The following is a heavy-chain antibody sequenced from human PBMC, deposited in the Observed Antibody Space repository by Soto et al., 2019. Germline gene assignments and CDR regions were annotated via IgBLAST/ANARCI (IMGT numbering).Heavy chain of an antibody. J-gene: IGHJ5*02. CDR1: GVSVISDSYY. V-gene: IGHV4-30-2*01. CDR2: IYHSGST. Sequence: SETLSLTCTVSGVSVISDSYYWTWIRQPPGKGLEWIGYIYHSGSTYYNPSLKSRVTISVDRSKNQFSLKLSSVTAADTAVYYCARVPSPWGQGTLVTVSS. CDR3: ARVPSP.